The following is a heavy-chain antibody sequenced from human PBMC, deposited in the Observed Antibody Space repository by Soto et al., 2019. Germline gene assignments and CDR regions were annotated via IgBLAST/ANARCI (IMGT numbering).Heavy chain of an antibody. V-gene: IGHV3-21*01. CDR2: ISSSSSYI. J-gene: IGHJ4*02. CDR3: ARESAVSGALDY. D-gene: IGHD6-19*01. CDR1: GFTFSSYS. Sequence: EVQLVESGGGLVKPGGSLRLSCAASGFTFSSYSMNWVRQAPGKGLEWVSSISSSSSYIYYADSVKGRFTIPRDNAKNSLYLQMNSLRAEDTAVYYCARESAVSGALDYLGQGNLVTVSS.